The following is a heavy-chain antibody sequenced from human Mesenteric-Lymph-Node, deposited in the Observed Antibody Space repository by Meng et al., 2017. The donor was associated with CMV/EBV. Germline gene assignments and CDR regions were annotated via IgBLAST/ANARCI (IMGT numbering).Heavy chain of an antibody. Sequence: GESLKISCAASGFTFSSYWMSWVRQAPGKGLEWVANIKQDGSEKYYVDSVKGRFTISRDNAKNSLYLQMNSLRAEDTAVYYCARVSWNNADYNWFDPWGQGTLVTVSS. CDR2: IKQDGSEK. V-gene: IGHV3-7*01. CDR1: GFTFSSYW. D-gene: IGHD1/OR15-1a*01. J-gene: IGHJ5*02. CDR3: ARVSWNNADYNWFDP.